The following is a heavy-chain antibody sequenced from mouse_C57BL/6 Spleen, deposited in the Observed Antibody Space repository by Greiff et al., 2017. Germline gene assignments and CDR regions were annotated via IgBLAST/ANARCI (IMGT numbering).Heavy chain of an antibody. CDR3: ARCYGNYEGYAMDY. CDR1: GYAFSSSW. V-gene: IGHV1-82*01. CDR2: IYPGDGDT. Sequence: QVQLQQSGPELVKPGASVKISCKASGYAFSSSWMNWVKQRPGKGLEWIGRIYPGDGDTNYNGKFKGKVTLTADKSSSTAYMQLSSLTSEDSAVYFCARCYGNYEGYAMDYWGQGTSVTVSS. J-gene: IGHJ4*01. D-gene: IGHD2-1*01.